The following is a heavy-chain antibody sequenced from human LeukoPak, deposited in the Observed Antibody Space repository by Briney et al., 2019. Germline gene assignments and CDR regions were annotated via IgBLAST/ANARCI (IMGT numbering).Heavy chain of an antibody. CDR2: ISGRGGSI. J-gene: IGHJ4*02. D-gene: IGHD1-26*01. Sequence: GGSLRLSCAASGFTFSTYAMSWVRQAPGKGLEWVSAISGRGGSIHYADSVKGRFTISRDNSKNTLYLQVSSLRADDTAVYYCAKAHSGSFYSGIHWGQGTLVTVSS. V-gene: IGHV3-23*01. CDR3: AKAHSGSFYSGIH. CDR1: GFTFSTYA.